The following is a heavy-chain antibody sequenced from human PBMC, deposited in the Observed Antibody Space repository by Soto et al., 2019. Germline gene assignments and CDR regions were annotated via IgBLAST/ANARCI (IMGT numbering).Heavy chain of an antibody. J-gene: IGHJ6*02. CDR3: AKDRTEGMDV. CDR1: GFTFSSYS. CDR2: ISGSGGST. Sequence: LRLSCAASGFTFSSYSMSWVRQAPGRGLEWVSAISGSGGSTYYADSVKGRFTISRDNSKNTLYLQMNSLRAEDTAVYYCAKDRTEGMDVWGQGTTVTVSS. V-gene: IGHV3-23*01.